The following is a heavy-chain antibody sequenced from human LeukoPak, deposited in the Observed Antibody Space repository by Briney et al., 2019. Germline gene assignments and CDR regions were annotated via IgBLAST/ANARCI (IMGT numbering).Heavy chain of an antibody. J-gene: IGHJ4*02. Sequence: GGSLRLSCAASGFTLSTSTMTWVRQAPGKGLEWVSITSGNDATTYYADSVKGRFIISRDDSKKTLFLQMNSLRAEDTATYYCAKRMGAGQHWSFDYWGQGTLVTVAS. CDR2: TSGNDATT. D-gene: IGHD3-16*01. V-gene: IGHV3-23*01. CDR1: GFTLSTST. CDR3: AKRMGAGQHWSFDY.